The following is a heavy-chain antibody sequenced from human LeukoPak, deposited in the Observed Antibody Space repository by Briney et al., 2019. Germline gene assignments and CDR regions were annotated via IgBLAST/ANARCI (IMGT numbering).Heavy chain of an antibody. CDR3: ARFAYSNCSYYYYYYMDV. Sequence: VASVKVSCKASGYTFTSYDINWVRQATGQGLEWMGWMNPNSGNTGYAQKFQGRVTMTRNTSISTAYMELSSLRSEDTAVYYCARFAYSNCSYYYYYYMDVWGKGTTVTVSS. V-gene: IGHV1-8*01. D-gene: IGHD4-11*01. CDR1: GYTFTSYD. CDR2: MNPNSGNT. J-gene: IGHJ6*03.